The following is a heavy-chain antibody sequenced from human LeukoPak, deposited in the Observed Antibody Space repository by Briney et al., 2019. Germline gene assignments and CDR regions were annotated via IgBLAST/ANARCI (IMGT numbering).Heavy chain of an antibody. CDR1: GFSFSSYS. D-gene: IGHD4-17*01. CDR2: ISSSSSYI. Sequence: GGSLRLSCAVSGFSFSSYSMNWVRQAPGKGLEWVSSISSSSSYIYYADSVKGRFTISRDNAKNSLYLQMNSLRAEDTAVYYCARDRIIYGEYGDAFDIWGQARKVTVSS. J-gene: IGHJ3*02. CDR3: ARDRIIYGEYGDAFDI. V-gene: IGHV3-21*01.